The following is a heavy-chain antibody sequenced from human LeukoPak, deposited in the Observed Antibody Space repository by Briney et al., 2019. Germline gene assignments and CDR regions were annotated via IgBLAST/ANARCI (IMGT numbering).Heavy chain of an antibody. CDR2: FDPEDGET. CDR1: GYTLTELS. V-gene: IGHV1-24*01. Sequence: ASVKVSCKVSGYTLTELSMHWVRQAPGKGLEWVGGFDPEDGETIYAQKFQGRVTMTEDTSTDTAYMELSSLRSEDTAVYYCATVHSGDYYDSSGYYYVRTKLFDYWGQGTLVTVSS. D-gene: IGHD3-22*01. J-gene: IGHJ4*02. CDR3: ATVHSGDYYDSSGYYYVRTKLFDY.